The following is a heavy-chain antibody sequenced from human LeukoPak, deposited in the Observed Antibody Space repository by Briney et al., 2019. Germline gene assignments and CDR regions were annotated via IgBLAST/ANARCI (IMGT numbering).Heavy chain of an antibody. D-gene: IGHD3-10*01. V-gene: IGHV1-69*04. CDR1: GGTFSSYT. CDR3: ARDVQYGSGSYYNPNRTS. J-gene: IGHJ5*02. CDR2: IIRILGIA. Sequence: SVKVSCKASGGTFSSYTISWVRQAPGQGLEWMGRIIRILGIANYAQKFQGRVTITADKSTSTAYMELSSLRSEDTAVYYCARDVQYGSGSYYNPNRTSWGQGTLVTASS.